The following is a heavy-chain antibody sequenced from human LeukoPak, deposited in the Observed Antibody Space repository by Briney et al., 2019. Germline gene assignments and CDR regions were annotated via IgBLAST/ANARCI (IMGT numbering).Heavy chain of an antibody. CDR2: INPNSGGT. D-gene: IGHD3-10*01. CDR3: ASLKPTYYYGSGSYYYDY. CDR1: GYTFTGYY. J-gene: IGHJ4*02. Sequence: GASVKVSCKASGYTFTGYYMHWVRQAPGQGLEWMGWINPNSGGTNYAQKFQGRVTMTRDTSISTAYMELSRLRSDDTAVYYCASLKPTYYYGSGSYYYDYWGQGTLVTVSS. V-gene: IGHV1-2*02.